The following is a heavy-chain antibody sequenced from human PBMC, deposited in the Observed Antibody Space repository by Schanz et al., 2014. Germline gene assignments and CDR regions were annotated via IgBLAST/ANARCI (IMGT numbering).Heavy chain of an antibody. CDR3: AKDAENTAMITDYFDY. CDR1: GFTFSSYA. Sequence: EVQLLESGGGLVQPGGSLRLSCAASGFTFSSYAMSWVRQAPGKGLEWVSAISGSGGNTYYADAVRGRFTISRDNSKTTVYLQMKSLRAEDTAVYYCAKDAENTAMITDYFDYWGQGTLVTVSS. J-gene: IGHJ4*02. CDR2: ISGSGGNT. D-gene: IGHD5-18*01. V-gene: IGHV3-23*01.